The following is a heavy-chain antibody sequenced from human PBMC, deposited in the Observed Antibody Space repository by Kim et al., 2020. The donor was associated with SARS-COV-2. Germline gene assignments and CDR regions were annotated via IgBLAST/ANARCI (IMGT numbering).Heavy chain of an antibody. J-gene: IGHJ4*02. V-gene: IGHV3-11*01. CDR2: I. Sequence: IYYTASVKRRLTISRDNAKNSLYLQMNSLRAEDMAVYYCARTSGSAYFDYWGQGTLVTVSS. D-gene: IGHD1-26*01. CDR3: ARTSGSAYFDY.